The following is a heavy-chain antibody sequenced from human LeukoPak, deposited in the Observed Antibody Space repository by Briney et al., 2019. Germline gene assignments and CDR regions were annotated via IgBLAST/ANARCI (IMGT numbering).Heavy chain of an antibody. CDR2: ISVSGGTT. V-gene: IGHV3-23*01. CDR1: GFTFNNFG. J-gene: IGHJ4*02. D-gene: IGHD4-17*01. CDR3: IKENYTVTTFTFDY. Sequence: GGSLRLSYAASGFTFNNFGMTWVRQPPGKGLEWVSTISVSGGTTYYADSVKGRFTISRDNSKNAVYLQMNSLRAEDTAIYYCIKENYTVTTFTFDYWGQGTLVTVSS.